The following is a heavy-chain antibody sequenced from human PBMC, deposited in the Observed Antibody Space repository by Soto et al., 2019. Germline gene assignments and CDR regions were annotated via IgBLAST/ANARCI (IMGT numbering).Heavy chain of an antibody. V-gene: IGHV3-21*01. Sequence: GGSLRLSCAASGFTFSSYSMNWVRQAPGKGLEWVSSISSSSSYIYYADSVKGRFTISRDNAKNSLYLQMNSLRAEDTAVYYCARDHFQPYGSYYYFDYWGQGTLVTVSS. D-gene: IGHD1-26*01. CDR2: ISSSSSYI. CDR3: ARDHFQPYGSYYYFDY. J-gene: IGHJ4*02. CDR1: GFTFSSYS.